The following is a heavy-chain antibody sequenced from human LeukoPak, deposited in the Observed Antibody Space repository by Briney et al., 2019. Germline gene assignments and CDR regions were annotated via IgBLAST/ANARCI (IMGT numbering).Heavy chain of an antibody. CDR2: IIPIFGTA. V-gene: IGHV1-69*05. CDR1: GGTFSSYA. J-gene: IGHJ4*02. D-gene: IGHD2-15*01. Sequence: GASVKVSCKASGGTFSSYAISWVRQAPGQGLEWLGGIIPIFGTANYAQKFQSRVTITTDESTSTAYMELSSLRSEDTAVYYCARGCSGGSCPLDYWGQGTLVTVSS. CDR3: ARGCSGGSCPLDY.